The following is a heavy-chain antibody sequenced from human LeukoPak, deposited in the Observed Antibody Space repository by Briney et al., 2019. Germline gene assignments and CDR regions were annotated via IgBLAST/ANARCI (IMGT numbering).Heavy chain of an antibody. D-gene: IGHD3-22*01. V-gene: IGHV4-59*01. Sequence: SETLSLTCTVSGGSISSYYWSWIRQPPGKGLEWIGYIYYSGSTNYNPSLKSRVTISVDTSKNQFSLKLSSVTAADTAVYYCASSYYDSSPYSYWGQGTLVTVSS. CDR2: IYYSGST. J-gene: IGHJ4*02. CDR3: ASSYYDSSPYSY. CDR1: GGSISSYY.